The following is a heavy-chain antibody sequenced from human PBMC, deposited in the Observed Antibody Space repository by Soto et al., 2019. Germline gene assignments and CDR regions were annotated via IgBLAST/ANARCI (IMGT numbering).Heavy chain of an antibody. D-gene: IGHD5-12*01. J-gene: IGHJ3*02. CDR3: AKVQSSGYSGYDSWTNIDAFDI. Sequence: EVQLLESGGGLVQPGGSLRLSCAASGFTFSSYAMSWVRQAPGKGLEWFSAIICSGGSTYYADSVKGRFTISRDNSKNTLYLQMNRLRAEDTAVYYCAKVQSSGYSGYDSWTNIDAFDIWGQGTMVTVSS. V-gene: IGHV3-23*01. CDR2: IICSGGST. CDR1: GFTFSSYA.